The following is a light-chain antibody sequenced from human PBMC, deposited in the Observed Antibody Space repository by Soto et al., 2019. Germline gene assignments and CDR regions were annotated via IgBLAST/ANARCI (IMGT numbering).Light chain of an antibody. Sequence: EIVLTQSPGTLSLSPGERATLSCGASQSVSSTYLAWYQQKPGQAPRLLIYDAYSRATGIPDRFSGSGSGTDFTLTISRLEPEDFAVYYCQQYGRSPGLFTFGPGTKVDIK. CDR3: QQYGRSPGLFT. V-gene: IGKV3-20*01. CDR2: DAY. CDR1: QSVSSTY. J-gene: IGKJ3*01.